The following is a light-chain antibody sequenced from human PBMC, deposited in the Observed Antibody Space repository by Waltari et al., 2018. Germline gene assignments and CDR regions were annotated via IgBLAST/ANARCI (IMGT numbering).Light chain of an antibody. J-gene: IGLJ3*02. CDR1: SSDVGFSNY. V-gene: IGLV2-14*01. CDR3: NSYAGSSSWV. CDR2: DGS. Sequence: QSALTQPASVSGSPGQSITISCTGTSSDVGFSNYVSWYQQHPGKAPKLMIYDGSERPSGVSNRFSGSKSGNTASLTISGLQAEDEADYYCNSYAGSSSWVFGGGTKLTVL.